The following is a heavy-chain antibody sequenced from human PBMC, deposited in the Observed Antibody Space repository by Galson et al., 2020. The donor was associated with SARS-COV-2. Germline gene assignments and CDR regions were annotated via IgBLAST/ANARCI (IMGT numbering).Heavy chain of an antibody. V-gene: IGHV3-15*01. J-gene: IGHJ4*02. CDR3: TIVVVPAAMGARDY. CDR2: IKSKTDGGTT. D-gene: IGHD2-2*01. Sequence: GGSLRLSCAASGFTFSNAWMSWVRQAPGKGLEWVGRIKSKTDGGTTDYAAPVKGRFTISRDDSKNTLYLQMNSLKTEDTAVYYCTIVVVPAAMGARDYWGQGTLVTVSS. CDR1: GFTFSNAW.